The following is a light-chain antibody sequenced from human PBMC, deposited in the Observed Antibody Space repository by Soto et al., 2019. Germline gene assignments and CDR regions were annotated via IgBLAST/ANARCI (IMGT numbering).Light chain of an antibody. Sequence: QSVLTQPPSVSGAPGQRVTISCTGSSSNIGAGYDVHWYQQLPGTAPKLLIYGNSNRPSGVPDRFSGSKSGTSASLAITGLQAEDEADYYCQSYDSSLSGEVFETGTKLTVL. CDR3: QSYDSSLSGEV. CDR1: SSNIGAGYD. J-gene: IGLJ1*01. CDR2: GNS. V-gene: IGLV1-40*01.